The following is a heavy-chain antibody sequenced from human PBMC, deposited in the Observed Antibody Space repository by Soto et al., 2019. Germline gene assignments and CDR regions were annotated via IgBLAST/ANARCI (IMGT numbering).Heavy chain of an antibody. Sequence: ASVKVSCKASGISFINHYVHWVRQAPGQGPEWMGVINPAGSVTVYALKLQDRVTVTRDTSTSTVYMELNSLTSEDTAIYYCARDNSRTFPAAPGDKKSDSSAPWFDPWGQGTLVTVSS. CDR2: INPAGSVT. D-gene: IGHD6-13*01. CDR1: GISFINHY. V-gene: IGHV1-46*03. CDR3: ARDNSRTFPAAPGDKKSDSSAPWFDP. J-gene: IGHJ5*02.